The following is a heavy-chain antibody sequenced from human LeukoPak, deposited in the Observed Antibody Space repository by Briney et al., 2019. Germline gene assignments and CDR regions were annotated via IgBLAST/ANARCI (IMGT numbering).Heavy chain of an antibody. J-gene: IGHJ4*02. Sequence: PGGSLRLSCAASGFIFSSYEMNWVRQAPGKGLEGVSYISSRGDDIYYADSVKGRFTISRDNAKNSLYLQMNSLRAEDTAVYYCVRLRDFDYWGQGTLVTVSS. CDR2: ISSRGDDI. D-gene: IGHD4-17*01. CDR3: VRLRDFDY. V-gene: IGHV3-48*03. CDR1: GFIFSSYE.